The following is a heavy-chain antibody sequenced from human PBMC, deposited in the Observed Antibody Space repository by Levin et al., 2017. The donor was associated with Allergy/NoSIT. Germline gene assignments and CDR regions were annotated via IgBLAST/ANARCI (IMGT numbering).Heavy chain of an antibody. CDR3: ARGLYSGYNYGTSLDY. V-gene: IGHV3-74*01. J-gene: IGHJ4*02. CDR2: VNNYGSST. Sequence: GASVKVSCAASGFTFNGYWMHWVRQAPGKGLVWVSHVNNYGSSTNYADSVTGRFTVSRDNAKNTLYLQMNSLRVEDTAVYYCARGLYSGYNYGTSLDYWGQGTLVTVSS. CDR1: GFTFNGYW. D-gene: IGHD5-12*01.